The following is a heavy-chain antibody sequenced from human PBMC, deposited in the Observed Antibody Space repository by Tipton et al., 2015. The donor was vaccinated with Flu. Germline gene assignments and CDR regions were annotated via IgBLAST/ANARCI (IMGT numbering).Heavy chain of an antibody. V-gene: IGHV4-4*07. J-gene: IGHJ6*02. CDR3: ARDDDTNSRNGMDV. D-gene: IGHD3-22*01. CDR1: GVSITDYY. Sequence: TLSLTCSVSGVSITDYYWTWIRQPAGEGLEWIGRIYGSGSANYNSSLKIRVSMTVAMSKTQLSLTLRPVTAADTGVYFCARDDDTNSRNGMDVLGQGATGIVSS. CDR2: IYGSGSA.